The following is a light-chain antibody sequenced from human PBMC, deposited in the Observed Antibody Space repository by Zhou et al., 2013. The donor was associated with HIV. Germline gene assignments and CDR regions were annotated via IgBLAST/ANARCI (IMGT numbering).Light chain of an antibody. V-gene: IGKV3-11*01. Sequence: EIVLTQSPGTLSLSPGERATLSCRASQSVGSSYLAWYQQKFGQAPRLLIYDASNRATGIPARFSGSGSGTDFTLTISSLEPEDFAVYYCQQRSNWPPITFGQGTRLEIK. CDR3: QQRSNWPPIT. J-gene: IGKJ5*01. CDR1: QSVGSSY. CDR2: DAS.